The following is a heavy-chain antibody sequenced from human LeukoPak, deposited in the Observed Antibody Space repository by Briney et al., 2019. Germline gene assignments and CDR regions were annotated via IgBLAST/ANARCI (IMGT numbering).Heavy chain of an antibody. CDR2: INHSGST. D-gene: IGHD3-3*01. J-gene: IGHJ4*02. CDR3: ARGFDFWSGYNFDY. CDR1: GGSFSGYY. Sequence: SETLSLTCAVYGGSFSGYYWSWIRQPPGKGLEWIGEINHSGSTTSNTSLKSRVTIPVDTSKNQFSLKLSSVPAADTAVYYCARGFDFWSGYNFDYWGQGTLVTVSS. V-gene: IGHV4-34*01.